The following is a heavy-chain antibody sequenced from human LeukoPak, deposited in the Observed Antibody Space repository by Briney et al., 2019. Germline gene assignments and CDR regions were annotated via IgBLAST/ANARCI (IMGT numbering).Heavy chain of an antibody. V-gene: IGHV5-51*01. CDR3: ARCIAAAGTSYYMDV. Sequence: GESLKISCKVSGYSFTSYCIGWVRQMPGKGLEWMGIIYPGDSGPTYSPSFQGQVTISVDKSINTAYLQWSSLQASDTAMYYCARCIAAAGTSYYMDVWGKGTTVTVSS. J-gene: IGHJ6*03. CDR2: IYPGDSGP. CDR1: GYSFTSYC. D-gene: IGHD6-13*01.